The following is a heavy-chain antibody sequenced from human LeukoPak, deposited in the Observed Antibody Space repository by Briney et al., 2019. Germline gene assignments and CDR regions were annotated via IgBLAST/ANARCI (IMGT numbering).Heavy chain of an antibody. CDR1: GGSISSGGYY. V-gene: IGHV4-31*03. D-gene: IGHD5-18*01. CDR3: ARDQSVQLWGIDI. CDR2: IYYSGST. Sequence: SETLSLTRTVSGGSISSGGYYWSWIRQHPGKGLEWIGYIYYSGSTYYNPSLKSRVTISVDTSKNQFSLKLSSVTAADTAVYYCARDQSVQLWGIDIWGQGTMVTVSS. J-gene: IGHJ3*02.